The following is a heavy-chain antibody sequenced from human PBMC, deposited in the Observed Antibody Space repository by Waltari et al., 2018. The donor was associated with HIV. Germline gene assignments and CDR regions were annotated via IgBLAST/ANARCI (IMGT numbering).Heavy chain of an antibody. CDR2: INPNNGGT. Sequence: QVHLVQSGAAVKKPGASVKVSSKASGYNFKDFYIHWVRQAPGQGLEWMGWINPNNGGTNFAQKFLGRVTLTRDTSISTAYMDLNWVTSDDSAIYFCARYIRPGELLDSWGQGTLVTVSS. CDR3: ARYIRPGELLDS. J-gene: IGHJ5*01. V-gene: IGHV1-2*02. D-gene: IGHD3-16*01. CDR1: GYNFKDFY.